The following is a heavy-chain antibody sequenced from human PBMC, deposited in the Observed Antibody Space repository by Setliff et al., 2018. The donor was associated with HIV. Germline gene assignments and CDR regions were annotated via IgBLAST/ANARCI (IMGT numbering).Heavy chain of an antibody. J-gene: IGHJ2*01. CDR3: ARAAYSGTYVWEPATDL. D-gene: IGHD1-26*01. CDR1: GGSISSSNYY. CDR2: IHYSGST. Sequence: SETLSLTCTVSGGSISSSNYYWGWIRQPPGKGLEWIGSIHYSGSTYDNPSLKSRVTISVDTSRNQFSLNLSSVTAADTAVYYCARAAYSGTYVWEPATDLWGRGTLVTVSS. V-gene: IGHV4-39*01.